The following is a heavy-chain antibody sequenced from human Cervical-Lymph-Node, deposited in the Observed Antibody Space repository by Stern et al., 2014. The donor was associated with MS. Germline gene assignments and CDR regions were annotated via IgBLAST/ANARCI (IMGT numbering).Heavy chain of an antibody. Sequence: VQLVESGPGLVKPSETLSLTCTVSGGSISSYHWSWIRQPPGKGLELIGFIYYSGSTNYNPSLKSRVTISVDTSKNQFSLKLSSVTAADTAVYYCARWGSLGRFDPWGQGTLVTVSS. CDR1: GGSISSYH. V-gene: IGHV4-59*01. CDR2: IYYSGST. D-gene: IGHD3-16*01. CDR3: ARWGSLGRFDP. J-gene: IGHJ5*02.